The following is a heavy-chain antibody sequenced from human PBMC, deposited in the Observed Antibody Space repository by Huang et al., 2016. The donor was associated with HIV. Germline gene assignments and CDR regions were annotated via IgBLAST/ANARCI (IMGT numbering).Heavy chain of an antibody. D-gene: IGHD6-19*01. CDR3: ALKGDSSGWEYFRH. CDR1: GFIFSNYG. J-gene: IGHJ1*01. V-gene: IGHV3-30*03. Sequence: QVQLVESGGGVVQPGRSLRLSCAASGFIFSNYGMHWVRQAPGKGRGWGALIAYDGSNKYYTDTVKGRFSISRDNSKNTLYLQMNSLRAEDTAVYYCALKGDSSGWEYFRHWGQGTLVTVSS. CDR2: IAYDGSNK.